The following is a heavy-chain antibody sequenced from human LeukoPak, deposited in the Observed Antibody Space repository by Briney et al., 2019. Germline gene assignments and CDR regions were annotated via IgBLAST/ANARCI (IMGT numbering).Heavy chain of an antibody. Sequence: GGSLRLSCAASGFTFSSYWMHWVRQAPGKGLVWVSRINSDGSSTSYADSVKGRFTISRDNAKNTLYLQMNSLRAEDTALYYCAKDVRAVAGTFSFGYWGQGTLVTVSS. CDR2: INSDGSST. CDR3: AKDVRAVAGTFSFGY. V-gene: IGHV3-74*01. CDR1: GFTFSSYW. J-gene: IGHJ4*02. D-gene: IGHD6-19*01.